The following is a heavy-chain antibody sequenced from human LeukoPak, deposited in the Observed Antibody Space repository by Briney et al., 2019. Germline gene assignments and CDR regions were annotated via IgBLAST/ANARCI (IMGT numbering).Heavy chain of an antibody. Sequence: GGSLRLSCAASGFSFRRYWMSWVRQAPGEGLEWVASINQDESAKFYVDSVRGRFTISRDNAKNSLFLQMNSLRAEDTAVYYCARAQPGDYVWGSYRHLPDYWGQGTLVTVSS. CDR3: ARAQPGDYVWGSYRHLPDY. J-gene: IGHJ4*02. V-gene: IGHV3-7*01. CDR1: GFSFRRYW. D-gene: IGHD3-16*02. CDR2: INQDESAK.